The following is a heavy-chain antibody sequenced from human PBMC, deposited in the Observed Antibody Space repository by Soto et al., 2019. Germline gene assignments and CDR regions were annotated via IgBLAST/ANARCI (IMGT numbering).Heavy chain of an antibody. D-gene: IGHD6-13*01. CDR1: GFTFSSYG. Sequence: GGSMRLSCAASGFTFSSYGMHWVGQAPGKGLEWVAVISYDGSNKYYADSVKGRFTISRDNSKNTLYLQMHSLRAEDTPVYYCASVPQAAEAYYFDYCGQGSLVTVSS. CDR3: ASVPQAAEAYYFDY. CDR2: ISYDGSNK. J-gene: IGHJ4*02. V-gene: IGHV3-30*03.